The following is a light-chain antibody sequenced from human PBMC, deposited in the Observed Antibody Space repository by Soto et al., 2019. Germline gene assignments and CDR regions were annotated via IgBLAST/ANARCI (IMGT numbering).Light chain of an antibody. CDR1: HTINYY. V-gene: IGKV1-17*03. CDR3: LQHNSYPLT. J-gene: IGKJ4*01. Sequence: DIQMTQSPSAMSASVGDRVTISCRASHTINYYLAWFQQKPGKVPKRLIYSASSLQSGVPSRFSGSGSGIEFTLTITGLQPDDTAIYYCLQHNSYPLTFGGGTKVEIK. CDR2: SAS.